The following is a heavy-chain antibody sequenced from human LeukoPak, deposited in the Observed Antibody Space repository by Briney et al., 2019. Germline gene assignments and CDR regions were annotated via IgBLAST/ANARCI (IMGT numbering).Heavy chain of an antibody. J-gene: IGHJ6*03. Sequence: SETLSLTCTVSGGSISSYYWSWIRRPAGKGLEWIGRIYTSGSTNYNPSPKSRVTMSVDTSKNQFSLKLSSVTAADTAVYYCARYFSQWLGNYYYYYMEVWGKGTTVTVSS. D-gene: IGHD6-19*01. CDR3: ARYFSQWLGNYYYYYMEV. CDR1: GGSISSYY. V-gene: IGHV4-4*07. CDR2: IYTSGST.